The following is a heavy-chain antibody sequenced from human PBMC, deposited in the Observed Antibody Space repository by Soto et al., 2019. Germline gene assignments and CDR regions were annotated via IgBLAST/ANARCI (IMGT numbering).Heavy chain of an antibody. CDR1: GFTFSSYA. CDR3: AKRTMITFGGVIAPYYYYYMDV. CDR2: ISGSGGST. Sequence: GGSLRLSCAASGFTFSSYAMSWVRQAPGKGLEWVSAISGSGGSTYYADSVKGRFTISRDNSKNTLYRQMNSLRAEDTAVYYCAKRTMITFGGVIAPYYYYYMDVWGKGTTVTVSS. D-gene: IGHD3-16*02. J-gene: IGHJ6*03. V-gene: IGHV3-23*01.